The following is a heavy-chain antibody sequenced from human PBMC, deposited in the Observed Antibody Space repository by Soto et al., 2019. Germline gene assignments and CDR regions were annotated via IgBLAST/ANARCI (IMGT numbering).Heavy chain of an antibody. V-gene: IGHV1-18*04. D-gene: IGHD4-17*01. CDR2: ISAYNGNT. CDR1: GYTFTSYG. CDR3: ARDLLDYPFDY. J-gene: IGHJ4*02. Sequence: ASVKVSCEASGYTFTSYGISWVLQAPGQGLEWMGWISAYNGNTNYAQKLQGRVTMTTDTSTSTAYMELRSLRSDDTAVYYCARDLLDYPFDYWGQGTLVTVSS.